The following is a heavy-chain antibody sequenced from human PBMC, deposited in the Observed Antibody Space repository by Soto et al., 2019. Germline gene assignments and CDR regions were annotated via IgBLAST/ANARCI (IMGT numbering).Heavy chain of an antibody. CDR1: GYNFIKYG. V-gene: IGHV1-18*01. D-gene: IGHD2-2*01. Sequence: QVQLVQSGAEVKKPGASVKVSCKGLGYNFIKYGINWVRQAPGQGLEWMGWISPYGGYTHSAQKFQGRLTLTTDTAATTAYMELRSLRSADTALYYCTREAIVVIPAAQPSHFDSWGQGTLVTVSS. J-gene: IGHJ4*02. CDR2: ISPYGGYT. CDR3: TREAIVVIPAAQPSHFDS.